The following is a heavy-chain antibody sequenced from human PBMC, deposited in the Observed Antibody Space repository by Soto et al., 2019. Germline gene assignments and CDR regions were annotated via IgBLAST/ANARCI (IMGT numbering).Heavy chain of an antibody. Sequence: ASVKVSCKASGGTFSSYAISWVRQAPGQGLEWMGGIIPIFGTANYAQKFQGRVTITADESTSTAYMELSSLRSEDTAVYYCARDVIVVVLAAPQTHGMDVWGQGTTVTVSS. J-gene: IGHJ6*02. CDR2: IIPIFGTA. D-gene: IGHD2-2*01. CDR1: GGTFSSYA. CDR3: ARDVIVVVLAAPQTHGMDV. V-gene: IGHV1-69*13.